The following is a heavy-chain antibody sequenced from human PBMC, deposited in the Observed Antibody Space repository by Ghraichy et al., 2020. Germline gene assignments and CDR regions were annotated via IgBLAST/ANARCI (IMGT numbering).Heavy chain of an antibody. J-gene: IGHJ4*02. CDR3: ARIPPDYYDSSGYYYGWYYFDY. D-gene: IGHD3-22*01. V-gene: IGHV3-21*01. CDR2: ISSSSSYI. Sequence: GGSPRLSCAASGFTFSSYSMNWVRQAPGKGLEWVSSISSSSSYIYYADSVKGRFTISRDNAKNSLYLQMNSLRAEDTAVYYCARIPPDYYDSSGYYYGWYYFDYWGQGTLVTVSS. CDR1: GFTFSSYS.